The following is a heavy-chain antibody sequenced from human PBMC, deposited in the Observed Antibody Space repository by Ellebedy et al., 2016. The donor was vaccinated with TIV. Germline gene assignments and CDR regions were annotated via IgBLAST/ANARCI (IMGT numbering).Heavy chain of an antibody. CDR1: GGPISSHY. Sequence: MPSETLSLTCSVSGGPISSHYWTWIRQPPGKGLEWIGYVSYTGNTNYSPSLKSRVTISVDTSKNQFSLMLTSVPAADTAVYYWARPYTFCGGDCYPDWYFDLWGRGTLVTVSS. V-gene: IGHV4-59*08. J-gene: IGHJ2*01. D-gene: IGHD2-21*02. CDR3: ARPYTFCGGDCYPDWYFDL. CDR2: VSYTGNT.